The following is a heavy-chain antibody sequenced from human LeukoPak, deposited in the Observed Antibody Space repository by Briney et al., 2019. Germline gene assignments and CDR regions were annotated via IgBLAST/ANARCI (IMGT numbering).Heavy chain of an antibody. CDR3: VRVGIHYYGSGSYYPI. D-gene: IGHD3-10*01. CDR2: IYYSGST. CDR1: GGSISSYY. J-gene: IGHJ4*02. V-gene: IGHV4-59*01. Sequence: SETLSLTCTVSGGSISSYYWSWIRQPPGKGLEWIGYIYYSGSTNYNPSLKSRVTISVDTSKNQFSLKLSSVTAADTAVYYCVRVGIHYYGSGSYYPIWGQGTLVTVSS.